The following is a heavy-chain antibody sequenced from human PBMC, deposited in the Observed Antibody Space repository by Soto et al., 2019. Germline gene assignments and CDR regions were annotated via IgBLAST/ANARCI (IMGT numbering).Heavy chain of an antibody. CDR3: ARYCSGGSCHDWFDP. CDR2: IYYSGST. J-gene: IGHJ5*02. Sequence: PSETLSLTCTVSGGSISSGGYYWSWIRQHPGKGLEWIGYIYYSGSTYYNPSLKSRVTISVDTSKNQFSLKLSSVTAADTAVYYCARYCSGGSCHDWFDPWGQGTLVTVSS. CDR1: GGSISSGGYY. D-gene: IGHD2-15*01. V-gene: IGHV4-31*03.